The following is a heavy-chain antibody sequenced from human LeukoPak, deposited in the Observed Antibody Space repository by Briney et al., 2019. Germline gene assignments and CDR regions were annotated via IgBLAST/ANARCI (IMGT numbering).Heavy chain of an antibody. Sequence: ASVKVSCKASGYTFTSYGISWVRQAPGQGLEWMGWISAYNGNTNYAQKLQGRVTMTTDTSTSTAYMELRSLRSDDTAVYYCARDAVEGYYYGSGSCDYWGQGTLVTVSS. V-gene: IGHV1-18*01. CDR1: GYTFTSYG. J-gene: IGHJ4*02. CDR2: ISAYNGNT. D-gene: IGHD3-10*01. CDR3: ARDAVEGYYYGSGSCDY.